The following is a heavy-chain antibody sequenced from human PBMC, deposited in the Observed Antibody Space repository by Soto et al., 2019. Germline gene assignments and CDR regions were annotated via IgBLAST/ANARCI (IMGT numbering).Heavy chain of an antibody. Sequence: GGSLRLSCAASGSIFSNYAMSWVRRAPGKGLEWVSAISGGGDSTYYADSVKGRFSISRDNAKNSLFLEMSDLTADDTGVYYCAKVAPFILGSPFWGQGTLVTVSS. D-gene: IGHD2-21*01. V-gene: IGHV3-23*01. CDR1: GSIFSNYA. J-gene: IGHJ4*02. CDR3: AKVAPFILGSPF. CDR2: ISGGGDST.